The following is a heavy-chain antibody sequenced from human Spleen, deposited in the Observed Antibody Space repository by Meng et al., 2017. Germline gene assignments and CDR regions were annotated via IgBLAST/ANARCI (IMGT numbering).Heavy chain of an antibody. CDR2: INPKSGDT. V-gene: IGHV1-2*06. CDR3: ARADDISAAGKRFGDY. CDR1: GYTVPDYW. D-gene: IGHD6-13*01. Sequence: SVTVSRQAPGYTVPDYWLHWVRRAPGQGPEWMGRINPKSGDTHYAQRFQGRVTMTGDTSISTAYMELGGLRSDETAMYYCARADDISAAGKRFGDYCGQGTLVTVSS. J-gene: IGHJ4*02.